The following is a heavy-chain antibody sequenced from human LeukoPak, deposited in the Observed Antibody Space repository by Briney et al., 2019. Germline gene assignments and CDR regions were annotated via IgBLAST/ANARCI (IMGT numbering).Heavy chain of an antibody. CDR1: GGSFSGYY. Sequence: SETQSLTCAVYGGSFSGYYWSWIRQPPGKGLEWIGEINHSGSTNYNPSLKSRVTISVDTSKNQFSLKLSSVTAADTAVYYCARLFFFDYWGQGTLVTVSS. J-gene: IGHJ4*02. CDR2: INHSGST. CDR3: ARLFFFDY. V-gene: IGHV4-34*01.